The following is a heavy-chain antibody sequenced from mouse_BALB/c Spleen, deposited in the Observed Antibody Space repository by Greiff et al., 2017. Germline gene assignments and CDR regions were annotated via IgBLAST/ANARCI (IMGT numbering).Heavy chain of an antibody. J-gene: IGHJ3*01. CDR2: ISYSGST. D-gene: IGHD2-4*01. CDR1: GYSITSDYA. V-gene: IGHV3-2*02. Sequence: DVQLQESGPGLVKPSQSLSLTCTVTGYSITSDYAWNWIRQFPGNKLEWMGYISYSGSTSYNPSLKSRISITRDTSKNQFFLQLNSVTTEDTATYYCASDYAWFAYWGQGTLVTVSA. CDR3: ASDYAWFAY.